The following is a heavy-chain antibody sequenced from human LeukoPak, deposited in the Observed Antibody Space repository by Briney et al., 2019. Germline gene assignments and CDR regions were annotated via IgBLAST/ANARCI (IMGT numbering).Heavy chain of an antibody. CDR3: AKGGRYYYDSSGSYFDY. J-gene: IGHJ4*02. V-gene: IGHV3-30*18. CDR1: GFTFSSYG. D-gene: IGHD3-22*01. Sequence: PGGSLRLSCAASGFTFSSYGMHWVRQAPGKGLEWVAVISYDGSNKYYADSVKGRFTISRDNSKNTLYLQMNSLRAEDTAVYYCAKGGRYYYDSSGSYFDYWGQGTLVTVSS. CDR2: ISYDGSNK.